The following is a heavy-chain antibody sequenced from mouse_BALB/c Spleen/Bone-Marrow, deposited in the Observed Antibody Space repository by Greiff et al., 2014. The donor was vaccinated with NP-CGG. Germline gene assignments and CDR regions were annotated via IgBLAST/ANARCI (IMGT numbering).Heavy chain of an antibody. Sequence: VQLVESGPGLVAPSQSLSITCTVSGFSLTSYGVHWVRQPPGKGLEWLGVKWAGGTTSYNSAPMSRLSISRDNSKSQVFLKMNSLQTDDTAIYYCARTGTKDYFDYWGQGTTLTVSS. CDR3: ARTGTKDYFDY. CDR2: KWAGGTT. J-gene: IGHJ2*01. CDR1: GFSLTSYG. V-gene: IGHV2-9*02. D-gene: IGHD4-1*01.